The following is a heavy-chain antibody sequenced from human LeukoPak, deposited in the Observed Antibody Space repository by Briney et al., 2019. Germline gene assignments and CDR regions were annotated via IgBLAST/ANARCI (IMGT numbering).Heavy chain of an antibody. J-gene: IGHJ6*02. V-gene: IGHV4-61*02. D-gene: IGHD2-15*01. CDR2: ISSTGST. Sequence: SQTLSLTCTVSGGSISSGSYYWSWIRQPAGKGLEWIGRISSTGSTNYNPSLKSRVTISVDTSKNQFSLKLSSVTAADTAVYYCARDCSGGSCYLAGYGMDVWGQGTTVTVSS. CDR3: ARDCSGGSCYLAGYGMDV. CDR1: GGSISSGSYY.